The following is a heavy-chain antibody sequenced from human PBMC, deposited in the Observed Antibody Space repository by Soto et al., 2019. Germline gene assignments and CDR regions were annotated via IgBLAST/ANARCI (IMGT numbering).Heavy chain of an antibody. CDR2: IYYGGST. V-gene: IGHV4-30-4*08. CDR3: ARAFDILTRYYFDY. J-gene: IGHJ4*02. CDR1: GGSISSGGYY. Sequence: PSETLSLTCTVSGGSISSGGYYWSWIRQHPGKGLEWIGYIYYGGSTYYNPSLKSRVTISVDTSKNQFSLKLSSVTAADTAVYYCARAFDILTRYYFDYWGQGTLVTVSS. D-gene: IGHD3-9*01.